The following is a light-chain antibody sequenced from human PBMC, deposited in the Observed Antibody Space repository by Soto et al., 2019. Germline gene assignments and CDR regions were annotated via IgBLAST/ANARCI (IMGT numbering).Light chain of an antibody. V-gene: IGKV3-20*01. Sequence: EIVLTQSPGTLSLSPGERATLSCRASQSVSRSYLAWYQQKPGQAPRLLIYGASSMATGIPDRFSGSGYGTDFTLTINRLEPEDFAVYYCQQYGSSSPWTFGQGTKVEIE. CDR1: QSVSRSY. CDR3: QQYGSSSPWT. CDR2: GAS. J-gene: IGKJ1*01.